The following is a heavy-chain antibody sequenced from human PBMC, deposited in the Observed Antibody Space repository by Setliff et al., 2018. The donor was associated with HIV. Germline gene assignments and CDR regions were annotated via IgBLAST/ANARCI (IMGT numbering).Heavy chain of an antibody. V-gene: IGHV3-21*06. CDR1: EFTFSSYS. J-gene: IGHJ6*02. D-gene: IGHD3-9*01. CDR3: ARGARLQYFDWPSYALDV. Sequence: PGGSLRLSCAASEFTFSSYSMNWVRQAPGTGLEWVASISSSGAHIFYAESLKGRFSVSRDNGRNFLYLQMSSLRADVTAIYYCARGARLQYFDWPSYALDVWGQGTTVTVSS. CDR2: ISSSGAHI.